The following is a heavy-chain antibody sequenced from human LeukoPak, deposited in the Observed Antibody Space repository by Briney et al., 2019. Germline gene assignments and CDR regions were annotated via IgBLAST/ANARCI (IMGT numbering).Heavy chain of an antibody. CDR1: GGSFSGYY. CDR3: ARRPTGSRHNWFDP. CDR2: INHSGST. V-gene: IGHV4-34*01. D-gene: IGHD1-26*01. J-gene: IGHJ5*02. Sequence: PSETLSLTCAVYGGSFSGYYWSWIRQPPGKGLEWIGEINHSGSTNYNPSLKSRVTISVDTSKNQFSLKLSSVTAADTAVYYCARRPTGSRHNWFDPWGQGTLVAVSS.